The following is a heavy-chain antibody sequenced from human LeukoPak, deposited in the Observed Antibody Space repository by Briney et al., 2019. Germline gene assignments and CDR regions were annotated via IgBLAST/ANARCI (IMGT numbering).Heavy chain of an antibody. V-gene: IGHV4-30-2*01. J-gene: IGHJ4*02. CDR2: IYDSGST. D-gene: IGHD3-10*01. Sequence: PSQTLSITCAVSGGSVSSGGYSWSWIRQPPGKGLEWIGYIYDSGSTYYNPSLKSRVTISLDRSKNQFSLKLTSVTAADTAVYYCARYGGSGTYFFDYWGQGTLVTVSS. CDR3: ARYGGSGTYFFDY. CDR1: GGSVSSGGYS.